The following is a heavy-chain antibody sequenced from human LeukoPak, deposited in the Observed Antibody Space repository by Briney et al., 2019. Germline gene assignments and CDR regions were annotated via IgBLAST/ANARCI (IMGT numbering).Heavy chain of an antibody. CDR2: MYYSGST. Sequence: SETLSLTCTVSGGSLSSNIYYWGWIRQPPGKGLEWIASMYYSGSTYYNPSLKSRVTTSVDTSKNQFSLKLSSLTAADTAVYYCARQILYDRSGFFDYWGQGTLLTVSS. J-gene: IGHJ4*02. D-gene: IGHD3-22*01. CDR1: GGSLSSNIYY. V-gene: IGHV4-39*01. CDR3: ARQILYDRSGFFDY.